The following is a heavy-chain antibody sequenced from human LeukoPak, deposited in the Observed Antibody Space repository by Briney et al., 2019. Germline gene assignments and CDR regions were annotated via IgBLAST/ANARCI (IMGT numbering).Heavy chain of an antibody. CDR2: ISGSGNKT. V-gene: IGHV3-23*01. CDR3: AKLKRVGIAPFDD. D-gene: IGHD3-10*01. J-gene: IGHJ4*02. Sequence: GGSLRLSCAASGFTFSHFAMSWVHQAPGKGLHWVSTISGSGNKTYDADSVKGRFTISRDNSKNTLYLQMTGLRAEDTAVYYCAKLKRVGIAPFDDWGQGTLVTVSS. CDR1: GFTFSHFA.